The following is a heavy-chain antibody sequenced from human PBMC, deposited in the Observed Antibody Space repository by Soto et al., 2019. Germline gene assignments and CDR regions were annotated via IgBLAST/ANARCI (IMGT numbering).Heavy chain of an antibody. V-gene: IGHV5-51*01. CDR3: ARSFEYSSSYFDY. Sequence: GESLKISCKGSGYSFTSYWIGWVRQMPGKGLEWMGIIYPGDYDTRYSPSFQGQVTISADKSISTAYLQWSSLKASDTAMYYCARSFEYSSSYFDYWGQGXLVTVSS. CDR2: IYPGDYDT. D-gene: IGHD6-6*01. CDR1: GYSFTSYW. J-gene: IGHJ4*02.